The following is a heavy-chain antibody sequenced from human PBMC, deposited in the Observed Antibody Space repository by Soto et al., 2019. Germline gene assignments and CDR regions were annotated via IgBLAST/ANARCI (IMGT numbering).Heavy chain of an antibody. Sequence: QLQLQESGSGLVKPSQTLSLTCAVSGGSISSGGYSWSWIRQPPGKGLEWIGYIYHSGSTYYNPSLRSRVTISVDRSKNQFSLKPSSVTAADTAVYYCAREGGSYGMDVWGQGTTVTVSS. CDR2: IYHSGST. CDR3: AREGGSYGMDV. D-gene: IGHD3-16*01. V-gene: IGHV4-30-2*01. J-gene: IGHJ6*02. CDR1: GGSISSGGYS.